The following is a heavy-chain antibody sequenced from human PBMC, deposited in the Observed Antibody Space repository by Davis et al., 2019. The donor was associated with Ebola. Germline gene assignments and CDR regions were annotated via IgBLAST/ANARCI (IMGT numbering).Heavy chain of an antibody. CDR1: GFTFSSYG. J-gene: IGHJ4*02. CDR2: ISYDGSNK. D-gene: IGHD6-19*01. V-gene: IGHV3-30*18. Sequence: GGSLRLSCAASGFTFSSYGMHWVRQAPGKGLEWVAVISYDGSNKYYADSVKGRFSISRDNSKNTMYLHMNSLRAEDTAVYYCAKGGYSSGWNEGYWGQGALVTVSS. CDR3: AKGGYSSGWNEGY.